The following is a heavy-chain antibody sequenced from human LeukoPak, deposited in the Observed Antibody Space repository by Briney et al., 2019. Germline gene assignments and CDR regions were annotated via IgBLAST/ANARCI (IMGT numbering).Heavy chain of an antibody. CDR1: GFTFSTYA. CDR3: AKQGPMGSGWPDFDY. J-gene: IGHJ4*02. D-gene: IGHD6-19*01. V-gene: IGHV3-23*01. CDR2: ISGSGGST. Sequence: GGTLRLSCAASGFTFSTYAMSWVRQAPGKGLEWVSAISGSGGSTYYVDSVKGRFTISRDNSKNMLFLQMNSLRAEDTAVYYCAKQGPMGSGWPDFDYWGQGTLVTVSS.